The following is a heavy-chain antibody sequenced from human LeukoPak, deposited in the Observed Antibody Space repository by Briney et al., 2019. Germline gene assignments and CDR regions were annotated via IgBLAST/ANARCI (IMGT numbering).Heavy chain of an antibody. J-gene: IGHJ4*02. CDR1: GFTLTNAW. CDR2: IYYSGST. V-gene: IGHV4-59*08. Sequence: AGGSLRLSCAASGFTLTNAWMSWVRQAPGKGLEWIGYIYYSGSTNYNPSLKSRVTISVDTSKNQFSLKLSSVTAADTAVYYCARHSSSWYFFDYWGQGTLVTVSS. CDR3: ARHSSSWYFFDY. D-gene: IGHD6-13*01.